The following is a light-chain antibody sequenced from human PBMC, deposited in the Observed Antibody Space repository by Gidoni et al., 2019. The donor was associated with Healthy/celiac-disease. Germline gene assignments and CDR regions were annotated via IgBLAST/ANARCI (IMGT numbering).Light chain of an antibody. CDR3: SSYTSSSTQV. CDR1: SSDVGGYNY. V-gene: IGLV2-14*01. CDR2: EVS. J-gene: IGLJ1*01. Sequence: QSALTQPASVSGSPGQSITTSCTGTSSDVGGYNYVSWYQQHPGKAPKLMIYEVSNRPSGVPDRFSGSKSGNTASLTISGLQAEDEADYYCSSYTSSSTQVFGTGTKVTVL.